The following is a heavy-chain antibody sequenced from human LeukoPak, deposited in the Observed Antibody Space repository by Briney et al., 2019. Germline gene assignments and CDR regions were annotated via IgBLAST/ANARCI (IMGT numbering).Heavy chain of an antibody. CDR2: IYTSGST. D-gene: IGHD6-19*01. Sequence: PSQTLSLTWTVSGVSLCSGSYYWSWIRQPAGKGLEWIGRIYTSGSTNYNPSLKSRVTISVDTSKNQFSLTLSSATAADTAVYYCAREAVAGTRWGQGTLVTVSS. CDR1: GVSLCSGSYY. V-gene: IGHV4-61*02. J-gene: IGHJ4*02. CDR3: AREAVAGTR.